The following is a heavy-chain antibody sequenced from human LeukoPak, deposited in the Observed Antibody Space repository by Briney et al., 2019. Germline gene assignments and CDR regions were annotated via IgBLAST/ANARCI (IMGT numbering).Heavy chain of an antibody. V-gene: IGHV4-34*01. CDR1: GGSFSGYY. J-gene: IGHJ4*02. Sequence: SETLSLTCAVYGGSFSGYYWNWIRQPPGKGLEWIGEINHRGSTSYNPSLKSRVTISVDTPKNQFSLNLISVTAADTAVYYCAQGLRYFDWLLPNWGQGTLVTVSS. CDR3: AQGLRYFDWLLPN. D-gene: IGHD3-9*01. CDR2: INHRGST.